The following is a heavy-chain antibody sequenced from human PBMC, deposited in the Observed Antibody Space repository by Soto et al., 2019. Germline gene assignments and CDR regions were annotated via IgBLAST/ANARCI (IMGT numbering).Heavy chain of an antibody. D-gene: IGHD1-26*01. Sequence: SETLSLTCTVSGASIRSGGYYWSWIRQDPGKGLEWLGYIYDNGTTYYNPSLKSRVSISRDTSKHKFSLKMTSLTAADTAIYYCASRQVGATTWFDPWGQGTQVTVS. CDR2: IYDNGTT. CDR3: ASRQVGATTWFDP. V-gene: IGHV4-31*03. J-gene: IGHJ5*02. CDR1: GASIRSGGYY.